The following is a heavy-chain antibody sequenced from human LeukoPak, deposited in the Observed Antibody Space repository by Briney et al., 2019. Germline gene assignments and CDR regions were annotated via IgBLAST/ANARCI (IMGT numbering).Heavy chain of an antibody. CDR3: ARQEEYGDYEIDY. CDR1: GYSFTNYR. D-gene: IGHD4-17*01. V-gene: IGHV5-51*01. Sequence: GESLRISCKGSGYSFTNYRIGWVRQMPGKGLEWMGIIYLGDSDTRYSPSFQGQVTISADKSINTAYLQWSSLKASDTAMYYCARQEEYGDYEIDYWGQGTLVTVSS. CDR2: IYLGDSDT. J-gene: IGHJ4*02.